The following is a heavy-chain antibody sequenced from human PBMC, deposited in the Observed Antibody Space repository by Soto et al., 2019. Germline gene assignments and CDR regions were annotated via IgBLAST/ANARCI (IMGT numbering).Heavy chain of an antibody. CDR2: VHYSGST. Sequence: QLQLQESGPGLVKPSETLSLPSTISGGSINIDHYWAWVRQPPAEGLEWIGSVHYSGSTYYNPSLKSRVTISVDTSSNQFSLKVSSVTAADTAIDSCARHRQGLIGLDYWGQGTLVTVSS. CDR3: ARHRQGLIGLDY. J-gene: IGHJ4*02. CDR1: GGSINIDHY. D-gene: IGHD6-19*01. V-gene: IGHV4-39*01.